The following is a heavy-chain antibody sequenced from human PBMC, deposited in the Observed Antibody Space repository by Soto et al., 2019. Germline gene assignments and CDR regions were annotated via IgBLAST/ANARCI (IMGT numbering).Heavy chain of an antibody. CDR2: ISYDGGNK. CDR3: AQDTRTGVLDY. CDR1: GFTFSSYG. D-gene: IGHD2-15*01. Sequence: GSLRLSCAASGFTFSSYGMHWVRQAPGKGLEWVAVISYDGGNKYYADSGKGRFTISRDNSKNTLYLQMNSPRAEDTAVYYCAQDTRTGVLDYWGQGTLVTVSS. J-gene: IGHJ4*02. V-gene: IGHV3-30*18.